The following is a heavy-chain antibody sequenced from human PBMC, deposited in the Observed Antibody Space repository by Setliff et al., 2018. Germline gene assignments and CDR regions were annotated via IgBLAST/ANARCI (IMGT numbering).Heavy chain of an antibody. Sequence: SETLSLTCTVSGGSISDSHYYWGWFRQPPGMRPEWIGTVYYSGSIYYNPSLKSRVTISVDTSKNQFSLKLSSVTAADTAVYYCARVSGMGSPPYYYYYYGMDVWGQGTTVTVSS. D-gene: IGHD6-25*01. J-gene: IGHJ6*02. CDR3: ARVSGMGSPPYYYYYYGMDV. CDR1: GGSISDSHYY. V-gene: IGHV4-39*07. CDR2: VYYSGSI.